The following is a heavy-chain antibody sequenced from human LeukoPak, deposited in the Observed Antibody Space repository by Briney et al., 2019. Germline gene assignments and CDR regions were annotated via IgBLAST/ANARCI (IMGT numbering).Heavy chain of an antibody. CDR1: GFKFEEYT. J-gene: IGHJ4*02. CDR2: ITWDGGSA. CDR3: AKGLGGTGWGYYFDY. V-gene: IGHV3-43*01. Sequence: GGSLRLSCEASGFKFEEYTMSWIRQAPGKGLEWVSLITWDGGSAIYADSVKGRFTTSRDNSKESLFLQMDSLRTEDTAFYYCAKGLGGTGWGYYFDYWGQGTLVTVSS. D-gene: IGHD6-19*01.